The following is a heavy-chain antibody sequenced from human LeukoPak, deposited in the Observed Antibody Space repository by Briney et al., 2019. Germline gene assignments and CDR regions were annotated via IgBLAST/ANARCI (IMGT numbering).Heavy chain of an antibody. Sequence: GGSLRLSCAASGFTVSSNYMNWVRQAPGKGLEWVSYISSSGSTICYADSVKGRFAISRDNAKNSLYLQMNSLRAEDTAVYYCARVTSASFPPVNAFDIWGQGTMVTVSS. CDR3: ARVTSASFPPVNAFDI. J-gene: IGHJ3*02. CDR1: GFTVSSNY. D-gene: IGHD4-17*01. CDR2: ISSSGSTI. V-gene: IGHV3-48*03.